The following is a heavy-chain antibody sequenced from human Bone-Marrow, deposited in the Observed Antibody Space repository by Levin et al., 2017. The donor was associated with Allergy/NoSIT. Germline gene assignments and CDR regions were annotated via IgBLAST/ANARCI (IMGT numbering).Heavy chain of an antibody. J-gene: IGHJ4*02. CDR3: AKGWQQLVLLPFDY. Sequence: LSLTCAASGFTFSSYGMHWVRQAPGKGLEWVAVISYDGSNKYYADSVKGRFTISRDNSKNTLYLQMNSLRAEDTAVYYCAKGWQQLVLLPFDYWGQGTLVTVSS. D-gene: IGHD6-13*01. CDR2: ISYDGSNK. CDR1: GFTFSSYG. V-gene: IGHV3-30*18.